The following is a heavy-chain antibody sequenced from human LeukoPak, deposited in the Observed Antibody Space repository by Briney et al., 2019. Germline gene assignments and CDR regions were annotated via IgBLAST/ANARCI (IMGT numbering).Heavy chain of an antibody. J-gene: IGHJ4*02. CDR1: GVTFSSYA. V-gene: IGHV3-23*01. CDR2: ISGRGGST. CDR3: AKGVVPAARQYYFDY. Sequence: GGSLRLSCAASGVTFSSYAMSRGRQAPAKGLEWVLAISGRGGSTYYAASVKGRFTISRDNSKNTLYLQMNSLRAKDTAVYYCAKGVVPAARQYYFDYWGKGTLVTVSS. D-gene: IGHD2-2*01.